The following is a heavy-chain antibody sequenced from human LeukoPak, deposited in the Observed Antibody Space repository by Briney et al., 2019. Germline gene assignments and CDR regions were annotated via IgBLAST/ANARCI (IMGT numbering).Heavy chain of an antibody. CDR3: ARGDCSSTSCYEGHYFDY. D-gene: IGHD2-2*01. J-gene: IGHJ4*02. CDR1: GGSISSGGYY. CDR2: IYYSGST. V-gene: IGHV4-31*03. Sequence: SQTLSLTCTVFGGSISSGGYYWSWIRQHPGKGLEWIGYIYYSGSTYYNPSLKSRVTISVDTSKNQFSLKLSSVTAADTAVYYCARGDCSSTSCYEGHYFDYWGQGTLVTVSS.